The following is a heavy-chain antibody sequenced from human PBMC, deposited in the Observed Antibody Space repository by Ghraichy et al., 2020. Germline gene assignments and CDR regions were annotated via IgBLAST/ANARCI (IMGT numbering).Heavy chain of an antibody. CDR1: GFSLSTSGVG. CDR2: IYWNDDK. D-gene: IGHD3-3*01. J-gene: IGHJ5*02. V-gene: IGHV2-5*01. Sequence: SGPTLVKPTQTLTLTCTFSGFSLSTSGVGVGWIRQPPGKALEWLALIYWNDDKRYSPSLKSRLTITKDTSKNQVVLTMTNMDPVDTATYYCAHRNDFWSGSVWFDPWGQGTLVTVSS. CDR3: AHRNDFWSGSVWFDP.